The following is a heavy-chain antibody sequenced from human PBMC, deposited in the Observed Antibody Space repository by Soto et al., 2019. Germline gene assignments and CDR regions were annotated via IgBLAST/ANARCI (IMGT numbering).Heavy chain of an antibody. CDR3: ARAGGTTVTGLWHFDS. V-gene: IGHV3-33*01. J-gene: IGHJ4*02. D-gene: IGHD4-17*01. CDR1: GFTFNTYS. CDR2: IWYEGTQK. Sequence: GGSLRLSCEASGFTFNTYSLRWVRQPPGKGLEWLAAIWYEGTQKYYADSVKGRFIISRDNSKNTLHLEVNSLRAEDTAVYYCARAGGTTVTGLWHFDSWGQGTLVTVSS.